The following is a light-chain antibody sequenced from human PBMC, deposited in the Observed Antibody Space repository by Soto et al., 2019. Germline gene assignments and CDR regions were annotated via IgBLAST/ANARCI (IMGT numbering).Light chain of an antibody. CDR1: RSLTRW. CDR3: QQYSTFWT. Sequence: DLPMSQSPSTLSASVGDTVTISCRASRSLTRWLAWYQQKPGKAPELLIYETSILQSGGPSRFIAGGSGTDFTLTISGLQPDDIATYYCQQYSTFWTFGQGTRVELK. CDR2: ETS. V-gene: IGKV1-5*03. J-gene: IGKJ1*01.